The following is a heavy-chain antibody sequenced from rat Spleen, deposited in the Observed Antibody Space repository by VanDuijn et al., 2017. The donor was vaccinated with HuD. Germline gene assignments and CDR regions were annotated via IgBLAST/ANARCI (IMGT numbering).Heavy chain of an antibody. J-gene: IGHJ2*01. CDR3: ARRLPPFDY. CDR1: GFTFSNYY. V-gene: IGHV5-7*01. Sequence: VQLVESGGGLVQTGRSLNLSCAASGFTFSNYYMAWVLKAPKKAMEWVATIRSSGRSTYYPDSVKGRFTISRDNAKSSLYLQMNSLKSEDTATYYCARRLPPFDYWGQGVMVTVSS. CDR2: IRSSGRST. D-gene: IGHD3-1*01.